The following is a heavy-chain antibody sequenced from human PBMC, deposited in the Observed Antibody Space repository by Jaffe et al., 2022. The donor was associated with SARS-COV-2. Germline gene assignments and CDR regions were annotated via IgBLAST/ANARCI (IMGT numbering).Heavy chain of an antibody. V-gene: IGHV3-7*01. CDR1: GFTFSSYW. Sequence: EVQLVESGGGLVQPGGSLRLSCAASGFTFSSYWMSWVRQAPGKGLEWVANIKQDGSEKYYVDSVKGRFTISRDNAKNSLYLQMNSLRAEDTAVYYCARDAGGYSGYGDAFDIWGQGTMVTVSS. CDR2: IKQDGSEK. CDR3: ARDAGGYSGYGDAFDI. D-gene: IGHD5-12*01. J-gene: IGHJ3*02.